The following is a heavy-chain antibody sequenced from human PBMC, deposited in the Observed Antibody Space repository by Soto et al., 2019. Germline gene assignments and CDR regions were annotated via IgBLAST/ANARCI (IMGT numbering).Heavy chain of an antibody. Sequence: EVQLLESGGGLVQPGGSLRLSCAASGFTFSSYAMSWVRQAPGKGLEWVSAISGSGGSTYYADSVKGRFTISRDNSKNTLYLQMNSLRAEDTAVYYCAKCREVRYFDNNYFDYWGQGTLVTVSS. D-gene: IGHD3-9*01. V-gene: IGHV3-23*01. J-gene: IGHJ4*02. CDR3: AKCREVRYFDNNYFDY. CDR1: GFTFSSYA. CDR2: ISGSGGST.